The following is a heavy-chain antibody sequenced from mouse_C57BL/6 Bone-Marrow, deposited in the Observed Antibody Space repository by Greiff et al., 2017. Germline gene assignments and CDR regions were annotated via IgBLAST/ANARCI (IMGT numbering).Heavy chain of an antibody. D-gene: IGHD2-14*01. Sequence: EVKLQESGAELVRPGASVKLSCTASGFNIKDDYMHWVKQRPEQGLEWIGWIDPENGDTESASKFQGKATITADTSSNTAYLQLSSLTSEDTAVYYCTAYETWFAYWGQGTLVTVSA. V-gene: IGHV14-4*01. J-gene: IGHJ3*01. CDR3: TAYETWFAY. CDR2: IDPENGDT. CDR1: GFNIKDDY.